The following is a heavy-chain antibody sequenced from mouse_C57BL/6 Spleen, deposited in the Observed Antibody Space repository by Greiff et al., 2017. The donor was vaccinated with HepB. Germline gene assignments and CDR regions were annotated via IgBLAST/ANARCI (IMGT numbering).Heavy chain of an antibody. CDR2: INPGSGGT. Sequence: VQLQQSGAELVRPGTSVKVSCKASGYAFTNYLIEWVKQRPGQGLEWIGVINPGSGGTNYNEKFKGKATLTADKSSSTAYMQLSSLTSEDSAVYFCAREGVTAVGAPFDYWGQGTTLTVSS. V-gene: IGHV1-54*01. J-gene: IGHJ2*01. CDR3: AREGVTAVGAPFDY. D-gene: IGHD1-1*01. CDR1: GYAFTNYL.